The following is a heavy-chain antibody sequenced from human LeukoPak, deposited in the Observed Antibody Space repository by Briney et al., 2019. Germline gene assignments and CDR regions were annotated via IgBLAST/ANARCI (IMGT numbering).Heavy chain of an antibody. CDR2: INHSGST. CDR1: GASFSGYY. Sequence: PSETLSLTCAVYGASFSGYYWSWIRQPPGKGLEWIGEINHSGSTNYNPSLKSRVTISVDTSKNQFSLKLSSVTAADTAVYYCARRFWSGYYPVLEYYYGMDVWGQGTTVTVSS. CDR3: ARRFWSGYYPVLEYYYGMDV. V-gene: IGHV4-34*01. D-gene: IGHD3-3*01. J-gene: IGHJ6*02.